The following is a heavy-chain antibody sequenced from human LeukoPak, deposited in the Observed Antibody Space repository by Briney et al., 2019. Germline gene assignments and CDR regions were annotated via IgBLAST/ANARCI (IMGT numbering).Heavy chain of an antibody. J-gene: IGHJ2*01. V-gene: IGHV1-2*02. CDR2: INPNSGGT. Sequence: ASVKVSCKASGYTFTGYYMHWVRQAPGQGLEWMGWINPNSGGTNYAQKFQGRVTMTRDTSINTAYMELSRLRYDETAVYYCAINPASSGGGSDWYFDLWGRGTLVTVSS. CDR1: GYTFTGYY. D-gene: IGHD3-22*01. CDR3: AINPASSGGGSDWYFDL.